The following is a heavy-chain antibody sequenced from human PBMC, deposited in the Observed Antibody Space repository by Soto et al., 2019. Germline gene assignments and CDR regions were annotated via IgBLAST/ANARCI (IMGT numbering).Heavy chain of an antibody. Sequence: ASVRVSCKASGYTFTSYYMHWVRQAPGQGLEWMGIINPSGGSTSYAQKFQGRVTMIRDTSTSTVYMELSSLRSEDTTVYYCARDSPKLRYFDWLSPHGYYGMDVWGQGTTVTVS. V-gene: IGHV1-46*01. J-gene: IGHJ6*02. D-gene: IGHD3-9*01. CDR2: INPSGGST. CDR1: GYTFTSYY. CDR3: ARDSPKLRYFDWLSPHGYYGMDV.